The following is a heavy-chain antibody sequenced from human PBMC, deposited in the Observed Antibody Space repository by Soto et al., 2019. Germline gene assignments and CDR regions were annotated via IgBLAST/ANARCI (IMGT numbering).Heavy chain of an antibody. Sequence: QVQLVQSGAEVKKPGSSVKVSCKASGGTFSSYPINWVRQAPGQGLEWMGRIIPILGAVNYAQKFQGRVTITADKSTSTVYMELRSLRSEDTAVYYCARDKGYYYDSSGYWPFDYWGQGTLVTVSS. CDR2: IIPILGAV. CDR1: GGTFSSYP. J-gene: IGHJ4*02. CDR3: ARDKGYYYDSSGYWPFDY. V-gene: IGHV1-69*08. D-gene: IGHD3-22*01.